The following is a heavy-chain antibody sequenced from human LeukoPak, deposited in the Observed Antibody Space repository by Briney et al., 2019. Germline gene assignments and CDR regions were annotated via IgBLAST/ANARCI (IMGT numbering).Heavy chain of an antibody. V-gene: IGHV4-34*01. CDR3: GRGGVYGY. Sequence: SETLSLTCAVYGGSFSGYYWSWIRQPPGKGLELVGEINHSGSTNYNPSIKSRVCISVKTSKNPLSLKLRPVAAANTAVYYCGRGGVYGYWGQGTLVTVSS. CDR2: INHSGST. D-gene: IGHD2-8*01. J-gene: IGHJ4*02. CDR1: GGSFSGYY.